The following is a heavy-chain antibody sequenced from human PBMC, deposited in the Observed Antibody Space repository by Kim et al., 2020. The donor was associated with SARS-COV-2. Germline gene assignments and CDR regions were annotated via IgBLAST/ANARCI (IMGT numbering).Heavy chain of an antibody. V-gene: IGHV3-21*01. CDR3: ARGGRITIFGVVIKRGNYGMDV. CDR2: ISSSSYI. CDR1: GFTFSSYS. D-gene: IGHD3-3*01. Sequence: GGSLRLSCAASGFTFSSYSMNWVRQAPGKGLEWVSSISSSSYIYYADSVKGRFTISRDNAKNSLYLQMNSLRAEDTAVYYCARGGRITIFGVVIKRGNYGMDVWGQGTTVTVSS. J-gene: IGHJ6*02.